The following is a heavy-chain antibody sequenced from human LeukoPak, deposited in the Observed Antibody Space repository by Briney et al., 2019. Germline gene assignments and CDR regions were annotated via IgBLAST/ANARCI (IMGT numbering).Heavy chain of an antibody. CDR3: ARGAWIQLWSYYYYYGMDV. Sequence: SETLSLTCAVYGGSFSGYYWSWIRQPPGKGLEWIGEINHSGSTNYNPSLKSRVTISVDTSKNQFSLRLSSVTAADTAVYYCARGAWIQLWSYYYYYGMDVWGQGTTVTVSS. D-gene: IGHD5-18*01. CDR1: GGSFSGYY. CDR2: INHSGST. J-gene: IGHJ6*02. V-gene: IGHV4-34*01.